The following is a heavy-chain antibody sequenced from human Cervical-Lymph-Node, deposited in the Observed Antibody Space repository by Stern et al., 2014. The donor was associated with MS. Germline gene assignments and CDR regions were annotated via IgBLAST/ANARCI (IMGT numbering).Heavy chain of an antibody. CDR1: GYTFTSYW. J-gene: IGHJ4*02. Sequence: EVQLVQSGPEVKRPGESLKISCQASGYTFTSYWVGGVRQMPGQGLEWIAIIFPGGSDIRYSPSFQAQVTISADKSSSTAYLQWNNLKASDTAIYYCARQRYFDYWGQGTLVTVSS. CDR3: ARQRYFDY. V-gene: IGHV5-51*01. CDR2: IFPGGSDI.